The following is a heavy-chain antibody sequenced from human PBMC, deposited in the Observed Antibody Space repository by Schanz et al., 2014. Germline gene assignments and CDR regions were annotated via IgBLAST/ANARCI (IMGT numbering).Heavy chain of an antibody. D-gene: IGHD3-3*01. V-gene: IGHV1-2*02. CDR1: GYTFTDSY. J-gene: IGHJ6*02. Sequence: QVQLVQSGAEVKKPGSSVKVSCKASGYTFTDSYIHWVRQAPGQGLEWMGWISANSGGTNYAQKFQGRVTMTRDMSINTAYMELSRLRSDDSAVYYCASDFWSGYSHYYYGLDVWGQGTTVTVSS. CDR3: ASDFWSGYSHYYYGLDV. CDR2: ISANSGGT.